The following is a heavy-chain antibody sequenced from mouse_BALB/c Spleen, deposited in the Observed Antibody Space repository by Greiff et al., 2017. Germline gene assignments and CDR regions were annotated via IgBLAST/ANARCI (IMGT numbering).Heavy chain of an antibody. CDR2: ISDGGSYT. Sequence: EVKLMESGGGLVKPGGSLKLSCAASGFTFSDYYMYWVRQTPEKRLEWVATISDGGSYTYYPDSVKGRFTISRDNAKNNLYLQMSSLKSEDTAMYYCARDEGLSLLRNWGQGTTLTVSS. J-gene: IGHJ2*01. D-gene: IGHD1-2*01. CDR1: GFTFSDYY. CDR3: ARDEGLSLLRN. V-gene: IGHV5-4*02.